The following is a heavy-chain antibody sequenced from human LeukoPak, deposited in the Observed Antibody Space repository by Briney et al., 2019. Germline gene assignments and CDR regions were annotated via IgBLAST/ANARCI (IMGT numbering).Heavy chain of an antibody. V-gene: IGHV1-46*01. CDR3: ARVRLRFLEWPQMDV. CDR1: GYTFTSYY. D-gene: IGHD3-3*01. CDR2: INPSGGST. J-gene: IGHJ6*02. Sequence: ASVKVSCKASGYTFTSYYMHWVRQAPGQGLEWTGIINPSGGSTSYAQKFQGRVTMTRDTSTSTVYMELSSLRSEDTAVYYCARVRLRFLEWPQMDVWGQGTTVTVSS.